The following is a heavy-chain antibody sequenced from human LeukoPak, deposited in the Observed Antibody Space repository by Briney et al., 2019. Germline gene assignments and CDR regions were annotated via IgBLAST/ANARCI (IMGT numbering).Heavy chain of an antibody. V-gene: IGHV4-34*01. CDR1: GGSFSGYY. D-gene: IGHD4-23*01. Sequence: SETLSLTCAVYGGSFSGYYWSWIRQPPGKGLEWIGEIYHSGSTNYNPSLKSRVTISVDKSKNQFSLKLSSVTAADTAVYYCARDRGGGNADYWGQGTLVTVSS. J-gene: IGHJ4*02. CDR3: ARDRGGGNADY. CDR2: IYHSGST.